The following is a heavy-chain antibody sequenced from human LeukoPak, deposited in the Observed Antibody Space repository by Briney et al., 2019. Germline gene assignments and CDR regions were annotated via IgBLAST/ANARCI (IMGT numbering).Heavy chain of an antibody. Sequence: SETLSLTCAVSGGAISSTNWWSWVRQPPGKGLEWIGYIYYSGSTNYNPSLKSRVTISVDTSKNQFSLKLSSVTAADTAVYYCARATIAFDYWGQGTLVTVSS. V-gene: IGHV4-4*02. D-gene: IGHD6-13*01. CDR1: GGAISSTNW. CDR3: ARATIAFDY. CDR2: IYYSGST. J-gene: IGHJ4*02.